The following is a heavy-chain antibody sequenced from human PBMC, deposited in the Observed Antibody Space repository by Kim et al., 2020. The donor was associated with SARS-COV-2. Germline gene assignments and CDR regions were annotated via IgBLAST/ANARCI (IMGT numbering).Heavy chain of an antibody. Sequence: KGRFTISRDNSKNTLYLQMNSLRAEDTAVYYCAKEQTLYYDILTGQAFDYWGQGTLVTVSS. CDR3: AKEQTLYYDILTGQAFDY. V-gene: IGHV3-30*02. D-gene: IGHD3-9*01. J-gene: IGHJ4*02.